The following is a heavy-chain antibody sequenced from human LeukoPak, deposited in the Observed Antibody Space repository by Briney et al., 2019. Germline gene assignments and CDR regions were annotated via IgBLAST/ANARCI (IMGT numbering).Heavy chain of an antibody. CDR2: ISWDSGSI. Sequence: GGSLRLSCAASGFSFDDYAMHWVRQAPGKGLEWVSCISWDSGSIAYADSVKGRFTISRDNAKNSLYLQMNSLRAEDTALYYCAKVHYYGSGSCFDYWGQGTLVTVSS. CDR3: AKVHYYGSGSCFDY. CDR1: GFSFDDYA. V-gene: IGHV3-9*01. J-gene: IGHJ4*02. D-gene: IGHD3-10*01.